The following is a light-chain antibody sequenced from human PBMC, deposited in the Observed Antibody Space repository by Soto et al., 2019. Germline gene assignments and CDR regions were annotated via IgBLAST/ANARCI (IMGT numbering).Light chain of an antibody. CDR3: QQHTARRFS. CDR1: QGNNTF. CDR2: GAS. V-gene: IGKV1-9*01. J-gene: IGKJ2*01. Sequence: IQLTQSPSSLSASVGDRVSISCRASQGNNTFVAWYQQKSGKAPKLLIYGASTLQSGVPSRFSGSGSGTEFTLTSSGLQPEDFATYYCQQHTARRFSFGQGTKLDIK.